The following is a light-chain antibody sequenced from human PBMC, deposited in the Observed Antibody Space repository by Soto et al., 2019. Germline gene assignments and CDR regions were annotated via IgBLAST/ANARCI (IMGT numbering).Light chain of an antibody. Sequence: DIQMTQSPSSLSASLGERVTITCRASQNIDNYLNWYQQKPGKAPKLLIYATSTLQSGVPSRFSGSGSGTDFTLTISSLQSEGFATYYCQQSERGPSTLGQGTRIEIK. CDR2: ATS. J-gene: IGKJ5*01. V-gene: IGKV1-39*01. CDR3: QQSERGPST. CDR1: QNIDNY.